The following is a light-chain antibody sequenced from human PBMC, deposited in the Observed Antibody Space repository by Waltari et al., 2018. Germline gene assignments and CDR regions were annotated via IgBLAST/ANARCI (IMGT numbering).Light chain of an antibody. CDR2: DVS. V-gene: IGLV2-11*01. CDR3: CSYAGTYSLI. CDR1: SSDVGGSDH. J-gene: IGLJ2*01. Sequence: QSALTQPRSVSGSPGLSVTISSTGTSSDVGGSDHFSWSQQHPGKAPKLMIHDVSRRPSGVPDRFSGSKSGNTASLTIFGLQAEDEADYYCCSYAGTYSLIFGGGTKVIVL.